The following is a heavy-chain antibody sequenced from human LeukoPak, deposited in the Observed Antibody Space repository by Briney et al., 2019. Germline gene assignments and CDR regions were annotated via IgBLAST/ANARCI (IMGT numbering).Heavy chain of an antibody. V-gene: IGHV3-23*01. CDR1: GFTFSSYP. Sequence: GGSLRLSCAASGFTFSSYPMNWARQAPGKGREGVSAISGSGGSTYYADSVKGRFTISRDNSKNTLYLQMNSLRAEDMAVYYCAKVSLGSGWYGWFDPWGQGTLVTVSS. CDR2: ISGSGGST. D-gene: IGHD6-19*01. J-gene: IGHJ5*02. CDR3: AKVSLGSGWYGWFDP.